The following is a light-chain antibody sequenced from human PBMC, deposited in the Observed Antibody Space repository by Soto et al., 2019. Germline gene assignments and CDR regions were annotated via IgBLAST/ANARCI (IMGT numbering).Light chain of an antibody. V-gene: IGKV3-15*01. Sequence: IVMTLARATLSVSPGDRVTLSSRASQNIYSNTACYQQRPGQAPSLLIYRASTRATGAPARFSGSWSGTDFTLTISRLKSEYFTVYSCLQNHNPWAFGQGTKVDIK. J-gene: IGKJ1*01. CDR2: RAS. CDR1: QNIYSN. CDR3: LQNHNPWA.